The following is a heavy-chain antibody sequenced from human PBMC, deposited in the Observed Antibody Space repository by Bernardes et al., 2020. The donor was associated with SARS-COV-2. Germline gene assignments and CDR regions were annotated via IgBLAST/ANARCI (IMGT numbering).Heavy chain of an antibody. CDR3: ARRFVGTSSWYFDL. CDR1: GFTFSDFY. V-gene: IGHV3-11*06. Sequence: GGSLRLSCAASGFTFSDFYMSWIRQAPGKGLEWLSYISSSSTYTDYADSVKGRFTISRDNAKNSLFLQVHRLRVEDTAVYYCARRFVGTSSWYFDLWGRGTLVTVSS. CDR2: ISSSSTYT. J-gene: IGHJ2*01.